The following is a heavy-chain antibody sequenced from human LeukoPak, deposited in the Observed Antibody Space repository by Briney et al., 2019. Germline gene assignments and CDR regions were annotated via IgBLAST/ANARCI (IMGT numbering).Heavy chain of an antibody. CDR2: ISYDGGNK. J-gene: IGHJ4*02. Sequence: PGRSLRLSCAASGFTFSNYAMHWVRQAPGKGLGWVAVISYDGGNKYYADSVRGRFTISRDNSKNTLYLQMNSLRADDTAVYYCARDASHVVATEFYFDYWGQGTLVTVSS. V-gene: IGHV3-30*04. CDR3: ARDASHVVATEFYFDY. D-gene: IGHD2-15*01. CDR1: GFTFSNYA.